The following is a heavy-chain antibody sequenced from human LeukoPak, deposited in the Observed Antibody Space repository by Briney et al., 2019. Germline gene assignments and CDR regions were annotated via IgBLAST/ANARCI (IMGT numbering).Heavy chain of an antibody. Sequence: GGSLRLSCTASGFSFCDHAMTWVRQAPGKGLEWVSFIRSEAYGQTTEYAASVKDRFTISRDNSKGIVYLQMNSLKTEDTAKYYCARGPIYLWIYYGMDVWGQGTTVIVSS. CDR3: ARGPIYLWIYYGMDV. D-gene: IGHD3-9*01. V-gene: IGHV3-49*04. J-gene: IGHJ6*02. CDR2: IRSEAYGQTT. CDR1: GFSFCDHA.